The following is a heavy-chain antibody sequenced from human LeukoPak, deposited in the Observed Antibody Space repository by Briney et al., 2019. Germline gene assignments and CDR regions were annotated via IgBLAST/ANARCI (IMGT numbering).Heavy chain of an antibody. CDR3: ARLLSPWLVPKGIDY. J-gene: IGHJ4*02. CDR1: GGSISSGSYY. CDR2: IYTSGST. Sequence: SQTLSLTCTVSGGSISSGSYYWSWIRQPAGKGLEWIGRIYTSGSTNYNPSLKSRVTISVDTSKNQFSLKLSSVTAADTAVYYCARLLSPWLVPKGIDYWGQGTLVTVSS. V-gene: IGHV4-61*02. D-gene: IGHD6-19*01.